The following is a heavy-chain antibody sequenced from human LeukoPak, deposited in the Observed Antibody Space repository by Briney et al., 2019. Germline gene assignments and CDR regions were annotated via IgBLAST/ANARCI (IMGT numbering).Heavy chain of an antibody. CDR1: GFTLSSYW. CDR3: AKSSGARGGDDY. CDR2: IKQDGSEK. J-gene: IGHJ4*02. Sequence: GGSLRLSCAASGFTLSSYWMSWVRQAPGKGLEWVANIKQDGSEKYYVDSVKGRFTISRDNAKNSLYLQMNSLRAEDTAVYYCAKSSGARGGDDYWGQGTLATVSS. D-gene: IGHD3-10*01. V-gene: IGHV3-7*01.